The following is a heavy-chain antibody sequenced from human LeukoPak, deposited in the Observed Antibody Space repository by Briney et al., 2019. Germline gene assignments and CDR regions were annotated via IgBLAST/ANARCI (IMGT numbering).Heavy chain of an antibody. D-gene: IGHD4-17*01. CDR3: AEDYGDYQLDY. V-gene: IGHV1-46*03. CDR1: GYTFTSYY. CDR2: INTSGGTI. J-gene: IGHJ4*02. Sequence: ASVKVSCKASGYTFTSYYMHWVRQAPGQGLEWMGIINTSGGTISYAQKFQGRVTMTRDTSTSTIYMELSSLRSEDTAVYYCAEDYGDYQLDYWGQGTLVTVSS.